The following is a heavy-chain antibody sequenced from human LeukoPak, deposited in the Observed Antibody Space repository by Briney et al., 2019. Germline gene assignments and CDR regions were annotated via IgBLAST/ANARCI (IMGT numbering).Heavy chain of an antibody. CDR2: MNPNSGNT. CDR3: ARGYRSGGSCYYWFDP. J-gene: IGHJ5*02. Sequence: ASVKVSCKASGYTFTSYDINWVRQATGQGLEWMGWMNPNSGNTGYAQKFQGRVTITRNTSISTAYMELSSLRSEDTAVYYCARGYRSGGSCYYWFDPWGQGTLVTVSS. CDR1: GYTFTSYD. D-gene: IGHD2-15*01. V-gene: IGHV1-8*03.